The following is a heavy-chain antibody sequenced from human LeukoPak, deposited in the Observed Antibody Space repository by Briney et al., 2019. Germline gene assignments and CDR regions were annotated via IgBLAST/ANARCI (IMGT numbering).Heavy chain of an antibody. CDR1: GYSFTSYW. V-gene: IGHV5-51*01. CDR2: IYPGDSDT. J-gene: IGHJ6*02. Sequence: GESLQISCKGSGYSFTSYWIGWVRQMPGKGLEWMGIIYPGDSDTRYSPSFQGQVTISADKSISTAYLQWSSLRASDTAMYYCARQSRRYYYYYGMDVWGQGTTVTVSS. CDR3: ARQSRRYYYYYGMDV. D-gene: IGHD5-24*01.